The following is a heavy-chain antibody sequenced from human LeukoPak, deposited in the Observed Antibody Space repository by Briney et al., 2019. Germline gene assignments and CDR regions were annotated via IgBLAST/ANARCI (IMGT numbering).Heavy chain of an antibody. V-gene: IGHV4-38-2*02. CDR1: GYSISSGYY. J-gene: IGHJ4*02. CDR3: ARDIVVVPAAMVSYFDY. CDR2: IYHSGST. D-gene: IGHD2-2*01. Sequence: SETLSLTCTVSGYSISSGYYWGWIRQPPGKGLEWIGSIYHSGSTYYNPSLKSRVTISVDTSKNQFSLKLSSVTAADTAVYYCARDIVVVPAAMVSYFDYWGQGTPVTVSS.